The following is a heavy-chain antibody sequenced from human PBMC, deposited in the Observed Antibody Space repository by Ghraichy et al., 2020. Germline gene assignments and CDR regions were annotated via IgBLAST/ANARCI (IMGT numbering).Heavy chain of an antibody. CDR2: IYYSGGT. V-gene: IGHV4-39*02. Sequence: ETLSLTCTVSGASISRNTYYWGWIRQPPGKGLEWIGNIYYSGGTNYNPSLKSRVTISLDTSKNQISLILSSVTATDTAVYYCAREEWELRLWGQGTLVTVSS. D-gene: IGHD1-26*01. J-gene: IGHJ4*02. CDR1: GASISRNTYY. CDR3: AREEWELRL.